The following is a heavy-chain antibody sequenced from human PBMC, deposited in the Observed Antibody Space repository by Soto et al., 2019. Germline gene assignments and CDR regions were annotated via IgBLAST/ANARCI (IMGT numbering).Heavy chain of an antibody. D-gene: IGHD6-13*01. CDR1: GGSISTSNW. J-gene: IGHJ4*02. CDR3: ARARATIAAAAIFDC. V-gene: IGHV4-4*02. Sequence: QVQLQESGPGLVKPSGTLSLTCAVSGGSISTSNWWSWVRQPPGEGLEWIGEVYLTGSTNYNPSLESRVIVSVGKSKYQFPLRLTSVTSADTAVYYCARARATIAAAAIFDCWGQGTLVTVSS. CDR2: VYLTGST.